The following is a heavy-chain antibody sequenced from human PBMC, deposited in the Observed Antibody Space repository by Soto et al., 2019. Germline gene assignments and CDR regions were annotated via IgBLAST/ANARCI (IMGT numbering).Heavy chain of an antibody. CDR3: ARHTVTTDYYSYYGMDV. Sequence: EVQLLESGGGLVQPGGSLRLSCAASGFTFSSYAMSWVRQAPGKGLEWVSAISGRSGSTYYADSVKGRFTISRDNAKNTLCLQMNSLRAEDTAVYYCARHTVTTDYYSYYGMDVWGQGTTVTVSS. D-gene: IGHD4-17*01. V-gene: IGHV3-23*01. CDR2: ISGRSGST. CDR1: GFTFSSYA. J-gene: IGHJ6*02.